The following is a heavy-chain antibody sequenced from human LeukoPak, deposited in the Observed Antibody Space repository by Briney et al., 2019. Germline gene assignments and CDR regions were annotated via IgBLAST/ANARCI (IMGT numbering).Heavy chain of an antibody. Sequence: SETLSLTCTVSGGSISSSSYYWGWIRQPPGKGLEWIGSIYYSGSTYYNPSLKSRVTISVDTSKNQFSLKLSSVTAADTAVYYCARRARRFGELATFDYWGQGTLVTVSS. CDR2: IYYSGST. CDR3: ARRARRFGELATFDY. V-gene: IGHV4-39*01. CDR1: GGSISSSSYY. D-gene: IGHD3-10*01. J-gene: IGHJ4*02.